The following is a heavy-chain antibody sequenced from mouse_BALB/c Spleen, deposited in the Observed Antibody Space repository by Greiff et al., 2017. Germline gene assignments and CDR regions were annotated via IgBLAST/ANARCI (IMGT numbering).Heavy chain of an antibody. CDR3: ARGYYGSQYYFDY. V-gene: IGHV5-6-3*01. D-gene: IGHD1-1*01. J-gene: IGHJ2*01. CDR1: GFTFSSYG. Sequence: EVQGVESGGGLVQPGGSLKLSCAASGFTFSSYGMSWVRQTPDKRLELVATINSNGGSTYYPDSVKGRFTISRDNAKNTLYLQMSSLKSEDTAMYYCARGYYGSQYYFDYWGQGTTLTVSS. CDR2: INSNGGST.